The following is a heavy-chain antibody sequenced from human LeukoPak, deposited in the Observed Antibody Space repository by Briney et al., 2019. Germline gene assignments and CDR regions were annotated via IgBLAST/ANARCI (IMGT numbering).Heavy chain of an antibody. Sequence: SVKVSCKASGGTFDNTAVNWLRQAHGQGLERMGRIFFTLGSGTYAQKLQGRIKISADRDTNTAYMELTNLTPEDTATYYCAQVDHDRAPYSQRGPQNWFDPWGQGTRVTVSS. J-gene: IGHJ5*02. D-gene: IGHD2-21*01. CDR2: IFFTLGSG. CDR3: AQVDHDRAPYSQRGPQNWFDP. CDR1: GGTFDNTA. V-gene: IGHV1-69*04.